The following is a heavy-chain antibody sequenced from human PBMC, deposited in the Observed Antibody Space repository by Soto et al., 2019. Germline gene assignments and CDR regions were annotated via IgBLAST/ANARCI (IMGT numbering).Heavy chain of an antibody. CDR2: ISWNSGSI. J-gene: IGHJ6*02. Sequence: EVQLVESGGGLVQPGRSLRLSCAASGFTFDDYAMHWVRQAPGKGLEWVSGISWNSGSIGYADSVKGRFTISRDNAKSSLYLQMNSLRAEDTALYYCAKDIGSYYGMDVWGQGTTVTVSS. CDR1: GFTFDDYA. D-gene: IGHD2-2*03. V-gene: IGHV3-9*01. CDR3: AKDIGSYYGMDV.